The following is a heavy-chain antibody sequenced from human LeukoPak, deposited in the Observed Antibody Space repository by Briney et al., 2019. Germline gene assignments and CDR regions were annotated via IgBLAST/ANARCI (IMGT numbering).Heavy chain of an antibody. V-gene: IGHV4-39*07. CDR2: IYYSGST. D-gene: IGHD6-13*01. CDR1: GGSISSSSYY. CDR3: AREPRYSSSWYFDY. Sequence: PSETLSLTCTVSGGSISSSSYYWGWIRQPPGKGLEWIGSIYYSGSTYYNPSLKSRVTISVDTSKNQFSLKLSSVTAADTAVYYCAREPRYSSSWYFDYWGQGTLVTVSS. J-gene: IGHJ4*02.